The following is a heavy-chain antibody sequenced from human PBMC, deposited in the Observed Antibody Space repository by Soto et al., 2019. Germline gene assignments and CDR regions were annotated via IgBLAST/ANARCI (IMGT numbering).Heavy chain of an antibody. V-gene: IGHV3-23*01. D-gene: IGHD1-1*01. Sequence: EEQILESGGDLVQPGGSLRLSCAASGFTFSYYAMTWVRQAPGKGLEWVSAISGAGGSTYYADSVKGRFTISRDNSKKIVYLQITRPTGDKRTVYYSANHSWADNYCSSGTDTWGYGTTVT. CDR3: ANHSWADNYCSSGTDT. CDR1: GFTFSYYA. J-gene: IGHJ6*01. CDR2: ISGAGGST.